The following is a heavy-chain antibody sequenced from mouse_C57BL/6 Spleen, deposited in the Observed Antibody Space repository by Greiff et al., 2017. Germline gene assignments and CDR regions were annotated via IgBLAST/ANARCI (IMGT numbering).Heavy chain of an antibody. CDR2: ISYDGSN. CDR1: GYSITSGYY. Sequence: EVQLVESGPGLVKPSQSLSLTCSVTGYSITSGYYWNWIRQFPGNKLEWMGYISYDGSNNYNPSLKNRISITRDTSKNQFFLKLNSVTTEDTATYYCARGDYDEYYFDYWGQGTTLTVSS. D-gene: IGHD2-4*01. CDR3: ARGDYDEYYFDY. V-gene: IGHV3-6*01. J-gene: IGHJ2*01.